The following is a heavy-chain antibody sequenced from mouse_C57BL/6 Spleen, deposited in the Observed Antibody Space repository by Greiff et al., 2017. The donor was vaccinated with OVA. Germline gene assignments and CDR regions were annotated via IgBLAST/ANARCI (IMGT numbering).Heavy chain of an antibody. CDR2: IDPEDGDT. Sequence: VQLQQSGAELVRPGASVKLSCTASGFNIKDYYMHWVKQRPEQGLEWIGRIDPEDGDTEYAPKFQGKATMTADTSSNTASLQISSLTSEDTAVYYCTTIGVYYDYDGSYWGQGTLVTVSA. CDR1: GFNIKDYY. CDR3: TTIGVYYDYDGSY. D-gene: IGHD2-4*01. V-gene: IGHV14-1*01. J-gene: IGHJ3*01.